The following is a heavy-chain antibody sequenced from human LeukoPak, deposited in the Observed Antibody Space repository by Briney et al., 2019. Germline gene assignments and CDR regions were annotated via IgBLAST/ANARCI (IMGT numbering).Heavy chain of an antibody. J-gene: IGHJ4*02. V-gene: IGHV3-64D*06. D-gene: IGHD3-16*01. Sequence: PGGSLRLSCSASGFVFSIYTMYWVRQTPGKGPEYVSTISGSGNGFSIYYADSVKGRFTISRDDSKSILYLQMNGLRSEDTAAYYCVKDFGRVRGTPDSWGQGTLATVSS. CDR3: VKDFGRVRGTPDS. CDR2: ISGSGNGFSI. CDR1: GFVFSIYT.